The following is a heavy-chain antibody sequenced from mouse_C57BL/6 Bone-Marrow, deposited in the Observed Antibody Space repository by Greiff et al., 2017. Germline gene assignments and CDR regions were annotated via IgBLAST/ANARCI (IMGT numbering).Heavy chain of an antibody. Sequence: VKLMESGPGLVQPSQSLSITCTVSGFSLTSYGVHWVRQPPGKGLEWLGVIWSGGSTDYNAAFISRLSISKDNSKSQVFFKMNSLQADDTAIYYCAKNEEAYAMDYWGQGTSVTVSS. CDR1: GFSLTSYG. CDR2: IWSGGST. CDR3: AKNEEAYAMDY. J-gene: IGHJ4*01. V-gene: IGHV2-4*01.